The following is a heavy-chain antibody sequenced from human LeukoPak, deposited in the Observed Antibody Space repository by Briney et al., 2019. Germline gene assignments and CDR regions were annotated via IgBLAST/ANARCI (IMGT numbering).Heavy chain of an antibody. CDR1: GGSISSYY. V-gene: IGHV4-59*01. Sequence: SETLSLTCAVSGGSISSYYWSWIRQPPGKGLEWIGYIYYSGSTNYNPSLKSRVTILVDTSKNQFSLKLSSVTAADTAVYYCARGYYDYVWGSYRYGVVPDYWGQGTLVTVSS. D-gene: IGHD3-16*02. CDR2: IYYSGST. J-gene: IGHJ4*02. CDR3: ARGYYDYVWGSYRYGVVPDY.